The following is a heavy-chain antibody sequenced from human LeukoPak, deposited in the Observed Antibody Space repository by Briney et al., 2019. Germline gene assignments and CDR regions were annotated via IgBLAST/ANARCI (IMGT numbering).Heavy chain of an antibody. CDR3: AREKPTTEGF. CDR2: INHSGST. J-gene: IGHJ4*02. CDR1: GGSFSGYY. D-gene: IGHD4-17*01. V-gene: IGHV4-34*01. Sequence: PSETLSLTCAVYGGSFSGYYWSWIRQPPGKGLEWIGEINHSGSTNYNPSLKSRVTISVDTSKNQFSLKLSSVTAADTAVYYCAREKPTTEGFWGQGTLVTVSS.